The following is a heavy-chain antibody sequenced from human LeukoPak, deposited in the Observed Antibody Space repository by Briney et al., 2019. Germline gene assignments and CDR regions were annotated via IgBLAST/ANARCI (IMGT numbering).Heavy chain of an antibody. CDR2: INPNSGGT. D-gene: IGHD2-2*01. CDR1: GYTFTGYY. V-gene: IGHV1-2*02. Sequence: ASVKVSCEASGYTFTGYYMHWVRQAPGQGLEWMGWINPNSGGTNYAQKFQGRVTMTRDTSISTAYMELSRLRSDDTAVYYCARVRIGYCSSTSCPNWFDPWGQGTLVTVSS. J-gene: IGHJ5*02. CDR3: ARVRIGYCSSTSCPNWFDP.